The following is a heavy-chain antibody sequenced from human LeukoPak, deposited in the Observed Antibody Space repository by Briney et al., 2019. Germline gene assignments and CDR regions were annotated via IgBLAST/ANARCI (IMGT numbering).Heavy chain of an antibody. D-gene: IGHD6-19*01. Sequence: GGSLRLSCAASGFTFSSYSMSWVRQAPGKGLEWVSSISSSSSYIYYADSVKGRITISRDNAKNSLYLQMNSLRAEGTAVYYCARDSSSCWYGGDYWGQGTLVTVSS. V-gene: IGHV3-21*01. CDR2: ISSSSSYI. J-gene: IGHJ4*02. CDR1: GFTFSSYS. CDR3: ARDSSSCWYGGDY.